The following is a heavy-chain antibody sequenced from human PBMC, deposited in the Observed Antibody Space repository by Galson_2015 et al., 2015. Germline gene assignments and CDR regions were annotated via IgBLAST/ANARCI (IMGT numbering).Heavy chain of an antibody. V-gene: IGHV3-23*01. Sequence: SLRLSCAASGFTFEDYAIDWVRQAPGKGLEWVSAISGSADSTFYEDSLKGRFTVSRDNSRDTVYLHLRGLRVDDTAVYYCAKERGAKRGQYLVGAFDVWGQGTMVTVSS. D-gene: IGHD6-13*01. CDR1: GFTFEDYA. CDR3: AKERGAKRGQYLVGAFDV. J-gene: IGHJ3*01. CDR2: ISGSADST.